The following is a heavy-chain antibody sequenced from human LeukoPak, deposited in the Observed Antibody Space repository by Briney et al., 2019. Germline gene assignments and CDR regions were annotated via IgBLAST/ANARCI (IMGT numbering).Heavy chain of an antibody. CDR1: GDSVSSISVA. CDR3: SLARSEYHYGMDV. J-gene: IGHJ6*02. CDR2: TYYRSKWYY. V-gene: IGHV6-1*01. Sequence: SQTPSLTCAISGDSVSSISVAWNWIRQSPSRGLEWLGRTYYRSKWYYEYAVSVKSRINISPDTSKNQFSLQLTSVTPEDTAVYYCSLARSEYHYGMDVWGQGTTVTVSS.